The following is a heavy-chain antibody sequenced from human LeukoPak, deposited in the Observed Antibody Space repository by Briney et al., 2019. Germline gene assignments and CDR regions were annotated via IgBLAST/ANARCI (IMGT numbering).Heavy chain of an antibody. V-gene: IGHV1-18*01. Sequence: ASVTVSCTASGYTFTSYGISWVRQAPGQGLEWMGWISAYNGNTNYAQKLQGRVTMTTDTSTSTAYMELRSLRSDDTAVYYCARDSSGYYSNRAEYFQHWGQGTLVTVSS. CDR1: GYTFTSYG. CDR3: ARDSSGYYSNRAEYFQH. CDR2: ISAYNGNT. D-gene: IGHD3-22*01. J-gene: IGHJ1*01.